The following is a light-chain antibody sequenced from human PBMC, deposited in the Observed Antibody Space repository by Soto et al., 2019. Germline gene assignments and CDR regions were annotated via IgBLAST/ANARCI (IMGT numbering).Light chain of an antibody. J-gene: IGKJ5*01. CDR2: AAS. Sequence: DIQMTQSPSSLSASVGDRVTITCRASQSISSYLNWYQKKPGKAPKLLIYAASSLQSGVPSRFSASGSGTDFTLTISSLHPEDFATYDCQQRYNFPRTFGQGTRLEIK. CDR3: QQRYNFPRT. V-gene: IGKV1-39*01. CDR1: QSISSY.